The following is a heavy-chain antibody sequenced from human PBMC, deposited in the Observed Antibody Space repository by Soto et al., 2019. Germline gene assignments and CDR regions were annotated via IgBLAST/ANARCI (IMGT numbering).Heavy chain of an antibody. CDR3: AKSPRGYCSSGSCYPGV. CDR2: ISGSGGST. CDR1: GFTFSSYA. D-gene: IGHD2-15*01. V-gene: IGHV3-23*01. Sequence: EVQLLESGGGLVQPGGSLRLSCAASGFTFSSYAMSWVRQAPGKGLEWVSAISGSGGSTYYADSVKGRFTISRDNSKNTLYLQMNSLRAEDTAVYYCAKSPRGYCSSGSCYPGVWGQGTLVTVSS. J-gene: IGHJ4*02.